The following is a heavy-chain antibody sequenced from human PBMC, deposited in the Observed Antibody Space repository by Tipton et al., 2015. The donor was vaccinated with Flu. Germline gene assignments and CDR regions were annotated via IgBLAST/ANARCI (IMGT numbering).Heavy chain of an antibody. CDR3: ARRDYSNYVSDPKNWFDR. CDR2: VSRSGDT. J-gene: IGHJ5*02. CDR1: GDSISSDYY. D-gene: IGHD4-11*01. Sequence: TLSLTCAVSGDSISSDYYWGWIRQFPGKGLEWIGTVSRSGDTNYNPSLRSRVTISIDRSKNQFSLKMKSVTAADMAVYYCARRDYSNYVSDPKNWFDRWGQGILVTVSS. V-gene: IGHV4-38-2*01.